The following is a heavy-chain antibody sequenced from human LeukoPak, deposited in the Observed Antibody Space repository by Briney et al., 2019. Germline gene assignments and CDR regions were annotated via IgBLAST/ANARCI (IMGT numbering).Heavy chain of an antibody. CDR3: ARDHFDFWSGSEYYFDY. CDR1: EFTFSSYS. Sequence: GGSLRLSCAASEFTFSSYSMSWIRQAPGKGLEWVSYISSSGSTIYYADSVKGRFTISRDNAKNSLYLQMNSLRAEDTAVYYCARDHFDFWSGSEYYFDYWGQGTLVTVSS. V-gene: IGHV3-48*04. CDR2: ISSSGSTI. D-gene: IGHD3-3*01. J-gene: IGHJ4*02.